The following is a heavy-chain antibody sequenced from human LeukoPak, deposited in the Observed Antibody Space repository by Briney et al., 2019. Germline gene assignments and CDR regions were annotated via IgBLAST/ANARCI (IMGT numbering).Heavy chain of an antibody. Sequence: GGSLRLSCTASGFTFGDYAMSWVRQAPGKGLEWVGFIRNKAYGGKTEYAASVKGRFTISRDDYKSIAYLQMNSLKTEDTGVYYCTRDPLYYYDSSGYYYGTVHYFDYWGQGTLVTVSS. V-gene: IGHV3-49*04. J-gene: IGHJ4*02. D-gene: IGHD3-22*01. CDR3: TRDPLYYYDSSGYYYGTVHYFDY. CDR2: IRNKAYGGKT. CDR1: GFTFGDYA.